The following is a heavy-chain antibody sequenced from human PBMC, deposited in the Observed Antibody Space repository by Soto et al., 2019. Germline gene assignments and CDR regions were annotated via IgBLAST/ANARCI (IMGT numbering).Heavy chain of an antibody. CDR1: GYTFTSYV. CDR2: ISAYNGNT. CDR3: ARDGQDIVVVPAAIPLGY. J-gene: IGHJ4*02. D-gene: IGHD2-2*02. Sequence: APVKVSCKASGYTFTSYVISWVLQAPGQGLEWMGWISAYNGNTNYAQKLQGRVTMTTDTSTSTAYMELRSLRSDDTAVYYCARDGQDIVVVPAAIPLGYWGQGTLVTVSS. V-gene: IGHV1-18*04.